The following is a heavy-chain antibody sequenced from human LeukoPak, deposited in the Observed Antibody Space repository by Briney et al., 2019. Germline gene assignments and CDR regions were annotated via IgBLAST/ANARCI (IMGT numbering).Heavy chain of an antibody. Sequence: GGSLRLSCAASGFTFSNAWMSWVRQAPGKGLEWVSAISGSGGSTYYADSVKGRFTISRDNSKNTLYLQMNSLRAEDTAVYYCAKVAGHYFDYWGQGTLVTVSS. CDR1: GFTFSNAW. CDR3: AKVAGHYFDY. V-gene: IGHV3-23*01. D-gene: IGHD6-19*01. CDR2: ISGSGGST. J-gene: IGHJ4*02.